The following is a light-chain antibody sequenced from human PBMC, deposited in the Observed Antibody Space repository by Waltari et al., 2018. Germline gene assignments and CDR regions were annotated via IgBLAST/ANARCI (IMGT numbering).Light chain of an antibody. CDR3: ATWDSSLSGGV. V-gene: IGLV1-51*01. Sequence: HSVLTQPPSVSAAPGQDVTILCSRHSPNIGNNYVSLYQQVPGTAPKLLIFDNNERPSGIPDRFSGSKSGTSATLDITGLQTGDEAHYYCATWDSSLSGGVFGGGTKVTVL. CDR1: SPNIGNNY. J-gene: IGLJ2*01. CDR2: DNN.